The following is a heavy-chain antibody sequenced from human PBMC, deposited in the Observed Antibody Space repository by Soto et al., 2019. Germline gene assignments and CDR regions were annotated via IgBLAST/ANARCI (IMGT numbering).Heavy chain of an antibody. CDR2: IIPIFGIP. V-gene: IGHV1-69*13. CDR3: AREDRDRETGLVPAAIDGMDV. J-gene: IGHJ6*02. Sequence: GASGKVSCKASGGTFSRYSITWVRQAPGHGLEWIGRIIPIFGIPTYAQKFQGRVTITADESTSTAYMELSSLRSDDTAVYYCAREDRDRETGLVPAAIDGMDVWGQGTTVTVSS. CDR1: GGTFSRYS. D-gene: IGHD2-2*01.